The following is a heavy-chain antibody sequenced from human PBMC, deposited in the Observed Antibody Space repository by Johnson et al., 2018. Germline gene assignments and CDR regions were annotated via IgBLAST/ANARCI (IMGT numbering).Heavy chain of an antibody. D-gene: IGHD3-10*01. CDR1: GFTFSNAW. CDR2: IKSKTDGGTT. J-gene: IGHJ6*03. CDR3: TTDLEGLLWFGGLLKNYYYNMGV. V-gene: IGHV3-15*07. Sequence: VQLVQSGGDLVKPGGSLRLSCAASGFTFSNAWMNWVRQAPGKGLEWVGRIKSKTDGGTTDYAAPVKGRFTISRADSKTTLYLQKNSLKTEDTAVYYCTTDLEGLLWFGGLLKNYYYNMGVWGQGTTVTVSS.